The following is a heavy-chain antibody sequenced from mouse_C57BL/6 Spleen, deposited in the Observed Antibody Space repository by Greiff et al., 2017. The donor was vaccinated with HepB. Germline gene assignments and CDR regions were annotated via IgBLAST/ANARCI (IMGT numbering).Heavy chain of an antibody. J-gene: IGHJ1*03. D-gene: IGHD2-4*01. CDR1: GFNIKDYY. V-gene: IGHV14-2*01. CDR3: ASEATMIRYFDV. CDR2: IDPEDGET. Sequence: VQLQQSGAELVKPGASVKLSCTASGFNIKDYYMHWVKQRTEQGLEWIGRIDPEDGETKYAPNFQGKATITADTSSNTAYLQLSSLTSEDTAVYYCASEATMIRYFDVWGTGTTVTVSS.